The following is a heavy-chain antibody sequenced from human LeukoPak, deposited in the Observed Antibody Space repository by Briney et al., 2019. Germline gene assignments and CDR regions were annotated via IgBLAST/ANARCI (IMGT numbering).Heavy chain of an antibody. CDR3: ARVQVGYCSGGSYYLGVFDI. V-gene: IGHV1-2*02. CDR1: GYTFTGYY. D-gene: IGHD2-15*01. CDR2: INPNSGGT. J-gene: IGHJ3*02. Sequence: ASVKVSCKASGYTFTGYYMHWVRQAPGQGLEWMGWINPNSGGTNYAQKFRGRVTMTRDTSISTAYMELSRLRSDDTAVYYCARVQVGYCSGGSYYLGVFDIWGQGTMVTVSS.